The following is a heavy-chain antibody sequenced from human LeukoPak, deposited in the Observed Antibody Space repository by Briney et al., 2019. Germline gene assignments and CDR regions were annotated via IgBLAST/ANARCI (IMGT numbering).Heavy chain of an antibody. CDR2: INHSGST. J-gene: IGHJ5*02. V-gene: IGHV4-34*01. Sequence: SETLSLTCAVYGGSFSGYYWSWIRQPPGKGLEWIGEINHSGSTNYNPSLKSRVTISVDTSKNQFSLKLSSVTAADTAVYYCARHRVLSLVRGVIRFDPWGQGTLVTVSS. CDR1: GGSFSGYY. D-gene: IGHD3-10*01. CDR3: ARHRVLSLVRGVIRFDP.